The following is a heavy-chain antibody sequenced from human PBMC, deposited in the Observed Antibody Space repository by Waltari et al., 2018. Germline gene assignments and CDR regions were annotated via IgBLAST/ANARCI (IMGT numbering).Heavy chain of an antibody. Sequence: QVQLVQSGAEVKKPGASVKVSCKASGYTFTSYDHNWVRQAPGKGLEWMGWMNPNSGNTGYAQKFQGRVTMTRNTSISTAYMELSSLRSEDTAVYYCARGPSLRLGELSLDYWGQGTLVTVSS. CDR3: ARGPSLRLGELSLDY. D-gene: IGHD3-16*02. CDR1: GYTFTSYD. CDR2: MNPNSGNT. J-gene: IGHJ4*02. V-gene: IGHV1-8*01.